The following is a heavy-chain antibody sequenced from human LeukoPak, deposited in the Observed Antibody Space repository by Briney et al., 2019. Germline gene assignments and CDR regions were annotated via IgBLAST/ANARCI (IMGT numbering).Heavy chain of an antibody. J-gene: IGHJ3*02. CDR1: GYTFTGYY. V-gene: IGHV1-2*02. D-gene: IGHD6-6*01. CDR3: ARVSSSWDPDAFDI. CDR2: TNPNSGGT. Sequence: ASVKVSCKASGYTFTGYYMHWVRQAPGQGLEWMGWTNPNSGGTNYAQKFQGRVTMTRDTSISTAYMELSRLRSDDTAVYYCARVSSSWDPDAFDIWGQGTMVTVSS.